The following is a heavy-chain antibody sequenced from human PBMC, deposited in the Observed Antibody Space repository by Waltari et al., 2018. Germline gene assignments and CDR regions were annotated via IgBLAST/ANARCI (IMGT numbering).Heavy chain of an antibody. CDR2: ISYDGSNK. V-gene: IGHV3-30-3*01. Sequence: QVQLVESGGGVVQPGRSLRLSCAASGFTFSSYAMHWVRQAPGKGLEWVAVISYDGSNKYYADSGKGRFTISRDNSKNTLDLQMNSLRAEDTAVYYCASPTGGGVYFDYWGQGTLVTVSS. CDR1: GFTFSSYA. J-gene: IGHJ4*02. D-gene: IGHD3-10*01. CDR3: ASPTGGGVYFDY.